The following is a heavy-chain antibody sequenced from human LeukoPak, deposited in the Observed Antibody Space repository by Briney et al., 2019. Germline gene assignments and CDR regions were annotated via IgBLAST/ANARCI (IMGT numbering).Heavy chain of an antibody. V-gene: IGHV1-2*02. CDR3: ARGLRRAVAGPHSNY. Sequence: EASVKVSCKASGYTFTGYYMHWVRQAPGQGLEWMGWINPNSGGTNYAQKFQGRVTMTRDTSISTAYMELSRLRSDDTAVYYCARGLRRAVAGPHSNYWGQGTLVTVSS. CDR2: INPNSGGT. J-gene: IGHJ4*02. D-gene: IGHD6-19*01. CDR1: GYTFTGYY.